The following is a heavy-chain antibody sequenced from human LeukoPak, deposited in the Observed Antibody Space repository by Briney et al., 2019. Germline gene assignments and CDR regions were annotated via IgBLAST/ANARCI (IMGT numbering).Heavy chain of an antibody. D-gene: IGHD3-22*01. CDR2: IYYSGST. V-gene: IGHV4-61*05. J-gene: IGHJ4*02. CDR1: GGSISSSSYY. Sequence: PSETLSLTCTVSGGSISSSSYYWGWIRQPPGKGLEWIGYIYYSGSTNYNPSLKSRVTISVDTSKNQFSLKLSSVTAADTAVYYCAILSHYYDSSGYQYYFDYWGQGTLVTVSS. CDR3: AILSHYYDSSGYQYYFDY.